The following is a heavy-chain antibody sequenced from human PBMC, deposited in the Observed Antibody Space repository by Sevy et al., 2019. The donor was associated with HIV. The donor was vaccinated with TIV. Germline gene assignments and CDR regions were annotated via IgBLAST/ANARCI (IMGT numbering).Heavy chain of an antibody. CDR2: IKSKTDTATR. Sequence: GGSLRLSCAASGFTFSEAWMSWVRQAPGKGLEWVGRIKSKTDTATRDFAAPVRGRFSISRDDSANTVYLVMNNLKPEDTGVYYCAAGTGTSDFDYWGQGTLVTVSS. D-gene: IGHD1-7*01. CDR1: GFTFSEAW. J-gene: IGHJ4*02. V-gene: IGHV3-15*01. CDR3: AAGTGTSDFDY.